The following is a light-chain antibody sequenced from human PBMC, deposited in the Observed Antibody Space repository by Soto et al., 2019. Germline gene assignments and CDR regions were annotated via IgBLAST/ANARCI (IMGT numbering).Light chain of an antibody. Sequence: DIQMTQSPASVSASVGDRVTMTCRASQDIANWVAWYQQKPGTAPKALIFTATTLRSGVPSRFSGSGSGTEFSLTISSLRPEDFATYYCHQSQTFPFAFGQGTKVEMK. CDR2: TAT. CDR1: QDIANW. CDR3: HQSQTFPFA. V-gene: IGKV1-12*01. J-gene: IGKJ2*01.